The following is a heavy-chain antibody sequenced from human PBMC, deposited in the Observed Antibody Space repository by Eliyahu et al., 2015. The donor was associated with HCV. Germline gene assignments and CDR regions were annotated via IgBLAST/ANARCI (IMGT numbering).Heavy chain of an antibody. D-gene: IGHD3-3*01. V-gene: IGHV3-13*05. J-gene: IGHJ6*02. Sequence: EVQLVESGGGLVQPGGSLRLSCAATGFTFRXYDMHWVHQVTGKGLGWVSAINTAGGPYYTGSVKGRFSISRENAKSSLFLQMSSLSAGDTAVYYCARGNDFWSGYSPGYMDVWGQGTTVTVSS. CDR3: ARGNDFWSGYSPGYMDV. CDR2: INTAGGP. CDR1: GFTFRXYD.